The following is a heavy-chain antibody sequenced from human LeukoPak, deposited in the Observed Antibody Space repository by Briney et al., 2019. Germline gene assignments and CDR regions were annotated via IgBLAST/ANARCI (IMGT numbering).Heavy chain of an antibody. Sequence: GGSLRLACTASEFTVSTNYMSWVRQAPGKGLEWVSFIYSGGKTYYADSVKGRFTISRDTSRNTLFLQMNGLRAEDTAVYYCARSGNYLWRGHFDYWGQGTLVTVSS. V-gene: IGHV3-66*01. J-gene: IGHJ4*02. CDR2: IYSGGKT. D-gene: IGHD1-26*01. CDR3: ARSGNYLWRGHFDY. CDR1: EFTVSTNY.